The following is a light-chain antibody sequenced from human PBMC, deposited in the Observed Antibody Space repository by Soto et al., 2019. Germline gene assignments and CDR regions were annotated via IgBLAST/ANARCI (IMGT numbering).Light chain of an antibody. CDR2: QDN. CDR1: KLGVTY. CDR3: QAWDSSTAV. Sequence: SYELTQPPSVSVSPGQTASITCSGEKLGVTYACWYQQKPGQSPVVVIYQDNKRPSGIPERFSGSNSGNTATLTISGTQAMDEADYYCQAWDSSTAVFGGGTKVTVL. J-gene: IGLJ2*01. V-gene: IGLV3-1*01.